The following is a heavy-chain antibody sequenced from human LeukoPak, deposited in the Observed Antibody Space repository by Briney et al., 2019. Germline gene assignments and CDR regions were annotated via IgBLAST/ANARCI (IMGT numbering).Heavy chain of an antibody. CDR3: ARGPLYDWSGYYTVNFDY. Sequence: ASVKVSCKASGYTFTSYGISWVRQAPGQGLEWMGWISAYNGNTNYAQKLQGRVTMTTDISTSTAYMELRSLRSDDTAVYYCARGPLYDWSGYYTVNFDYWGQGTLVTVSS. J-gene: IGHJ4*02. D-gene: IGHD3-22*01. CDR2: ISAYNGNT. CDR1: GYTFTSYG. V-gene: IGHV1-18*01.